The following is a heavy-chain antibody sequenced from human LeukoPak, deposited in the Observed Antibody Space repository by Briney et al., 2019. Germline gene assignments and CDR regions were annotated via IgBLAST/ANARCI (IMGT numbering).Heavy chain of an antibody. CDR2: INHSGST. V-gene: IGHV4-34*01. J-gene: IGHJ6*03. D-gene: IGHD6-6*01. CDR1: GGSFSGYY. CDR3: ARGVEYSSSKDYYYYMDV. Sequence: NPSETLSLTCAVYGGSFSGYYWSWIRQPPGKGLEWIGEINHSGSTNYNPSLKSRVTISVDTSKNQFSLKLSSVTAADTAVYYCARGVEYSSSKDYYYYMDVWGKGTTVTVSS.